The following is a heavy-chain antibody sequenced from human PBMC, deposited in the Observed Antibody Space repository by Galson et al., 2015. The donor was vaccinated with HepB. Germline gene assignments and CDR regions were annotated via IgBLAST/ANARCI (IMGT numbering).Heavy chain of an antibody. J-gene: IGHJ4*02. D-gene: IGHD5-24*01. CDR3: ARHGWLQPLPYFEF. CDR1: SGFISSYY. CDR2: IYFSGDT. V-gene: IGHV4-59*08. Sequence: TLSLTCTVSSGFISSYYWSWIRQPPGKGLEWIGYIYFSGDTNYNPSLKSRVTISIDTSKNHFSLRLSSVTAADTAVYYCARHGWLQPLPYFEFWSQGTLVTVSS.